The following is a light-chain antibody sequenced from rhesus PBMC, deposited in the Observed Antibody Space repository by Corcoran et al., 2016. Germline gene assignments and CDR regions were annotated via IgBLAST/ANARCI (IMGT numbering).Light chain of an antibody. CDR3: QQGYSAPFS. CDR2: AAS. CDR1: QGINNA. J-gene: IGKJ2*01. Sequence: DIQMSQSPSSLSASVGDKVTITCRASQGINNALAWHQQKPGRAPRLLIYAASTLESGVPSRFLGTRSGTYFTLTISSLQPEDFATYYCQQGYSAPFSFGQGTKLEIK. V-gene: IGKV1-33*02.